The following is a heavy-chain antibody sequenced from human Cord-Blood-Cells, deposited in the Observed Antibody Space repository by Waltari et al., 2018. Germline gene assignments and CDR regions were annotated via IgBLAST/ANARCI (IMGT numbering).Heavy chain of an antibody. Sequence: EVQLVESGGGLVQPGGSLRLSCAASGFTFSSYWMSWVRQAPGRGLEWVANIKQDGSEKYYVDSVKGRFTISRDNAKNSLYLQMNSLRAEDTAVYYCARGGKTSIAARPSAFDIWGQGTMVTVSS. V-gene: IGHV3-7*01. CDR2: IKQDGSEK. J-gene: IGHJ3*02. CDR3: ARGGKTSIAARPSAFDI. CDR1: GFTFSSYW. D-gene: IGHD6-6*01.